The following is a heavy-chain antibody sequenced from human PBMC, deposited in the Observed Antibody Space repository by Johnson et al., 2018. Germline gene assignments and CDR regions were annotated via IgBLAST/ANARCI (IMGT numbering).Heavy chain of an antibody. Sequence: VQLVQSGGGLVQPGGALRLSCAASGFTFSSYAMNWVRQGPGMGLQWVSYISSSSNTVYYADSVKGRFTIYRADARDSLYLQMDSRGAEDPAIYYCARESCSGSCYSGSYYYMDVWGKGTTVTVSS. CDR2: ISSSSNTV. CDR1: GFTFSSYA. V-gene: IGHV3-48*01. J-gene: IGHJ6*03. CDR3: ARESCSGSCYSGSYYYMDV. D-gene: IGHD2-15*01.